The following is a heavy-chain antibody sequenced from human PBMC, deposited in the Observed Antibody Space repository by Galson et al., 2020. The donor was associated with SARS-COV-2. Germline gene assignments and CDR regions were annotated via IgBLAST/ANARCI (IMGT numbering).Heavy chain of an antibody. CDR1: GGSIRSRTYY. J-gene: IGHJ6*02. CDR3: ARDGIAAVLDYYGMDV. D-gene: IGHD6-13*01. CDR2: IYYTGST. V-gene: IGHV4-39*07. Sequence: SETLSLTCTLSGGSIRSRTYYWAWIRQPPGKGLEWIGSIYYTGSTYYSPSLKSRVTISADTSKNHFSLKVSSVTAADTAVYYCARDGIAAVLDYYGMDVCGQGTTVTVSS.